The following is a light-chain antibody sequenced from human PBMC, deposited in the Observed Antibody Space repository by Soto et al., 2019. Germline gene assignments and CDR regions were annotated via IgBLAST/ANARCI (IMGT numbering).Light chain of an antibody. CDR2: DAS. Sequence: DIHMSQSPSSLSVSIGDRVTITCRTSQNINAWLALYQQRPGQAPKLLIYDASTVQSGVPPRFSGSGSGTDFTFTISRLQPEDIATYYCQQYENLPTFGQGTRLEIK. CDR3: QQYENLPT. CDR1: QNINAW. V-gene: IGKV1-5*01. J-gene: IGKJ5*01.